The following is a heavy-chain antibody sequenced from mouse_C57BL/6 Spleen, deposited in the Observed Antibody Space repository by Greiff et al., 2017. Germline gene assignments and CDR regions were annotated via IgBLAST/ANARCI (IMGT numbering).Heavy chain of an antibody. CDR2: IWSDGST. CDR3: ARHHYDGYYDYAMDY. J-gene: IGHJ4*01. Sequence: VQLQESGPGLVAPSQSLSITCTVSGFSLTSYGVHWVRQPPGKGLEWLVVIWSDGSTTYNSALKSRLSISKDNSKSQVFLKMNSLQTDDTAMYYCARHHYDGYYDYAMDYWGQGTSGTVSS. V-gene: IGHV2-6-1*01. CDR1: GFSLTSYG. D-gene: IGHD2-3*01.